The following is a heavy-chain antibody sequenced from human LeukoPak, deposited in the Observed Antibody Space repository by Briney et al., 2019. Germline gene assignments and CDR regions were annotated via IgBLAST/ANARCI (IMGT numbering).Heavy chain of an antibody. V-gene: IGHV4-39*07. CDR1: GGSISSSSYY. J-gene: IGHJ4*02. Sequence: SETLSLTCTVSGGSISSSSYYWGWIRQPPGKGLEWIGSIYYSGSTYYNPSLKSRVTISVDTYKNQFSLKLSSVTAADTAVYYCARVKDHGYCSGGSCYSDYWGQGTLVTVSS. CDR3: ARVKDHGYCSGGSCYSDY. CDR2: IYYSGST. D-gene: IGHD2-15*01.